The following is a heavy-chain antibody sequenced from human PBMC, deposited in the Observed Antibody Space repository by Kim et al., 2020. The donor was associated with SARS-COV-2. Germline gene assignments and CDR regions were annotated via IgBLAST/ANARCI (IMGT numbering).Heavy chain of an antibody. CDR3: AKGGAMGAGFYGMDV. CDR1: GFTFDDYA. CDR2: ISWNSGSI. J-gene: IGHJ6*02. D-gene: IGHD1-26*01. Sequence: GGSLRLSCAASGFTFDDYAMHWVRQAPGKGLEWVSGISWNSGSIGYADSVKGRFTISRDNAKNSLYLQMNSLRAEDTALYYCAKGGAMGAGFYGMDVWGQGTTVTVSS. V-gene: IGHV3-9*01.